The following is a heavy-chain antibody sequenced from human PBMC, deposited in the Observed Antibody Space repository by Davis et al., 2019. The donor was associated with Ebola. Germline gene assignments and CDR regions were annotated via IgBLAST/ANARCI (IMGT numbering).Heavy chain of an antibody. CDR2: ITKGSDAI. J-gene: IGHJ4*02. CDR1: GFPFSDYS. CDR3: ARDYIFAFDF. D-gene: IGHD4-11*01. V-gene: IGHV3-48*02. Sequence: PGGSLRLSCAASGFPFSDYSMNWVRQAPGKGLEWITYITKGSDAIHYADSVKGRFTVSRDNAKNSLFLQMNSLTDEDSAVYYCARDYIFAFDFWGQGTQVTVSS.